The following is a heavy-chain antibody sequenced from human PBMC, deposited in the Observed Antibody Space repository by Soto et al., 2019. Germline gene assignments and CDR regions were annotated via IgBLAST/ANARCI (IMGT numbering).Heavy chain of an antibody. D-gene: IGHD3-3*01. CDR1: GGSFSGYY. CDR2: INHSGST. Sequence: SETLSLTCAVYGGSFSGYYWSWIRRPPGKGLEWIGEINHSGSTNYNPSLKSRVTISVDTSKNQFSLKLSSVTAADTAVYYCARGITIFGVVTPPYYYYYGMDVWGQGTTVTVSS. V-gene: IGHV4-34*01. J-gene: IGHJ6*02. CDR3: ARGITIFGVVTPPYYYYYGMDV.